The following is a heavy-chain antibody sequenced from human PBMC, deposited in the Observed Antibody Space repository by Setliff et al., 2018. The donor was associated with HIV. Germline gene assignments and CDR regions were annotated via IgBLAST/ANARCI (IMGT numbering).Heavy chain of an antibody. V-gene: IGHV4-39*07. J-gene: IGHJ4*02. CDR1: GGSISNGNYY. Sequence: SETLSLTCAVSGGSISNGNYYWAWIRQSPGKGLEWIGSGVNSGRSYYNPSLKSRVTISIDTSKNQFSLRLSSVTAADTAVYYCARVAGAHYFDYWGQGTLVTVSS. CDR3: ARVAGAHYFDY. CDR2: GVNSGRS. D-gene: IGHD1-26*01.